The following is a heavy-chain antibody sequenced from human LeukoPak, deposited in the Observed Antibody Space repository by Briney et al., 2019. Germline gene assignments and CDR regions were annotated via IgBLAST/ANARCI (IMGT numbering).Heavy chain of an antibody. Sequence: GGSLRLSCAASGFTLSSYWMYWVRQAPGKGLEYVSRINNDGSATTYADSVKGRFTVSRDNAKSTAYLQMNSLRPEDTAMFYCARGGLDHAFDLWGQGTMVSVSS. J-gene: IGHJ3*01. CDR1: GFTLSSYW. V-gene: IGHV3-74*01. D-gene: IGHD3/OR15-3a*01. CDR2: INNDGSAT. CDR3: ARGGLDHAFDL.